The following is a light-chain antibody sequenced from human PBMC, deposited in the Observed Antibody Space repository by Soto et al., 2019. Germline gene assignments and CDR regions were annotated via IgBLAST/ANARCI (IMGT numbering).Light chain of an antibody. CDR3: AAWDDSLNAHAV. Sequence: QSVLTQPPSASGTPGQRVTISCSGSSSNIGSNTVNWYQQLPGTAPKLLIYSNNQRPSGVPDRFSGSKSGSSASLAISGLQSEDEADYYCAAWDDSLNAHAVFGGGTPLPVL. V-gene: IGLV1-44*01. J-gene: IGLJ7*01. CDR1: SSNIGSNT. CDR2: SNN.